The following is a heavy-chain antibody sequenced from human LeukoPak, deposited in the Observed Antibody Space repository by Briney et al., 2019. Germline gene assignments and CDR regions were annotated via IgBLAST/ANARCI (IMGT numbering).Heavy chain of an antibody. J-gene: IGHJ5*02. D-gene: IGHD6-13*01. CDR2: ISYDGSNK. Sequence: GRSLRLSCAASGFTFSSYAMHWVRQAPGKGLEWVAVISYDGSNKYYADSVKGRFTISRDNSKNTLYLQMNSLRAEDTAVYYCAKVPTSSSWTGTWFDPWGQGTLVTVSS. V-gene: IGHV3-30*04. CDR1: GFTFSSYA. CDR3: AKVPTSSSWTGTWFDP.